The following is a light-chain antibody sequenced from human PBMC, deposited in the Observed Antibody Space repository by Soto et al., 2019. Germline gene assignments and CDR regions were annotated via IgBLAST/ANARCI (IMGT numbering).Light chain of an antibody. CDR2: EVS. CDR3: SSYTSSSPPYV. CDR1: SSDVGGYNY. V-gene: IGLV2-14*01. Sequence: QSALTQPASVSGSPGQSITISCTGTSSDVGGYNYVSWYQQHPGKAPKLMIYEVSNRPSGGSNRFSGSKSGNTASLTISGLPAEDGADYYCSSYTSSSPPYVFGTGTKLTVL. J-gene: IGLJ1*01.